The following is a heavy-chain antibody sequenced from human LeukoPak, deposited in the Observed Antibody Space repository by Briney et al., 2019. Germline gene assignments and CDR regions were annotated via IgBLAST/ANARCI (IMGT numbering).Heavy chain of an antibody. V-gene: IGHV3-7*03. CDR3: AKEPRVATIEIFDY. J-gene: IGHJ4*02. Sequence: QPGGSLRLSCEASGFIFSSYWMGWVRQVPEKGLEWVANIHPDGSETSYVDSVKGRFTISRDNAKKSMSLQMNSLRVEDTAVYYCAKEPRVATIEIFDYWGQGTLVTVSS. CDR2: IHPDGSET. D-gene: IGHD5-12*01. CDR1: GFIFSSYW.